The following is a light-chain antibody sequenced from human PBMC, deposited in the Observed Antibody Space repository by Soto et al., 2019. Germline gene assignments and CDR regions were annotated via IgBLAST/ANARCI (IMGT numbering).Light chain of an antibody. CDR1: SSDVGGYNY. V-gene: IGLV2-14*01. CDR2: EVS. CDR3: NSYTSKSTGV. Sequence: QSALTQPASVSGSPGQSITISCTGTSSDVGGYNYVSWYQQHPGKAPKLIIYEVSNRPSGVSNRFSGSKSGNTASLTISGLQDEDEADYYCNSYTSKSTGVFGTGTKVNVL. J-gene: IGLJ1*01.